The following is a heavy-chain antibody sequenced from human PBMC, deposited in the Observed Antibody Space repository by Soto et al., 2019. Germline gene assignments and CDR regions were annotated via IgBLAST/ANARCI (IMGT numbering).Heavy chain of an antibody. CDR3: TRGGATGAVIYHFED. CDR2: INSDGTTT. D-gene: IGHD1-26*01. Sequence: EVQLVESGGALVQPGGSLRLSCAASGFTFTTNWMHWVRQAPGKGLVWLSRINSDGTTTTYADSVKGRFTISRDNAKNSLYLQVKRLGGEDTAVYYCTRGGATGAVIYHFEDWGQGTLVTVSS. CDR1: GFTFTTNW. J-gene: IGHJ4*02. V-gene: IGHV3-74*01.